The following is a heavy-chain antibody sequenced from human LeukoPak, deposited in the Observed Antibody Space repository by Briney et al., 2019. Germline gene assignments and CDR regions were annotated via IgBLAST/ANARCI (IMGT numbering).Heavy chain of an antibody. V-gene: IGHV3-23*01. CDR1: GFTFSSYA. CDR2: ISGSGGST. CDR3: AETRTLYSNPLGY. Sequence: GGSLRLSCAASGFTFSSYAMSWVRQAPGKGLEWVSAISGSGGSTYYANSVKGRFIISEDKSKNTLYLQKHSPRAEDTAVYYWAETRTLYSNPLGYWGRGTVVTVSS. D-gene: IGHD4-11*01. J-gene: IGHJ4*02.